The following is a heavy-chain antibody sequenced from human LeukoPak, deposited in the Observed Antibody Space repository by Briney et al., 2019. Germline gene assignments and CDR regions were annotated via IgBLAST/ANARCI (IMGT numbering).Heavy chain of an antibody. J-gene: IGHJ3*02. CDR2: INDSGST. V-gene: IGHV4-34*01. Sequence: SETLSLTCAVYGGSFSGYYWSWIRQPPGKGLEWIGEINDSGSTNYNPSLKSRVTISVDTSKNQFSLKLSSVTAADTAVYYCAREDIVVVPAARDAFDIWGQVTMVTVSS. CDR3: AREDIVVVPAARDAFDI. D-gene: IGHD2-2*01. CDR1: GGSFSGYY.